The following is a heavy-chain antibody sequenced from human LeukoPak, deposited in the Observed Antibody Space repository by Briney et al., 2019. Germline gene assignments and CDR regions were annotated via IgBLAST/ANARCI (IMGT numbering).Heavy chain of an antibody. J-gene: IGHJ3*02. V-gene: IGHV3-23*01. CDR2: ISGSGGST. D-gene: IGHD6-19*01. Sequence: GGSLRLSCAASGFTFSSYAMSWVRQAPGKGLEWVSAISGSGGSTYYADSVKGRFTISRDNSKNTLYLQMNSLRAEDTAVYYCAKDAHQSGSGWDAFDIWGQGTMVAVSS. CDR1: GFTFSSYA. CDR3: AKDAHQSGSGWDAFDI.